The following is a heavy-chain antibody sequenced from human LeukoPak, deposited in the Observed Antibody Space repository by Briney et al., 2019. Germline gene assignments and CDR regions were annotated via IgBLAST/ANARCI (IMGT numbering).Heavy chain of an antibody. V-gene: IGHV3-48*03. J-gene: IGHJ3*01. CDR1: GFTFSSYE. CDR3: ARDGDGTVVGTGTFNV. D-gene: IGHD6-19*01. CDR2: ISSSGSTI. Sequence: GGSLRLSCAASGFTFSSYEMNWVRQAPGKGLEWVSYISSSGSTIYYADSVKGRFTISRDNAKNSLYLQMNSLRTEDTAVYYCARDGDGTVVGTGTFNVWGQGTKVTVSS.